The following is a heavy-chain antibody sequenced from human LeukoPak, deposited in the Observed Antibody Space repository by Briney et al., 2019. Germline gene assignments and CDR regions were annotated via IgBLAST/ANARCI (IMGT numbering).Heavy chain of an antibody. Sequence: KPSETQSLTCTVSGDSNSRQYWMWLRQPPGKGLEWIGDIYYSGRTNYNPSLKSRVTTSLDTSKNQISLKLSSVTAADTAVYYCARPQTMGSSSPPGYWGQRSLVTVSS. CDR2: IYYSGRT. CDR3: ARPQTMGSSSPPGY. V-gene: IGHV4-59*11. CDR1: GDSNSRQY. J-gene: IGHJ4*02. D-gene: IGHD2-2*01.